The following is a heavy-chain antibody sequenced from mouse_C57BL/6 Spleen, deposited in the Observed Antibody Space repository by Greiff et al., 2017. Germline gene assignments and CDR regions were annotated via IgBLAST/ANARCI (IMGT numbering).Heavy chain of an antibody. J-gene: IGHJ1*03. V-gene: IGHV1-80*01. CDR1: GYAFSSYW. CDR2: IYPGDGDT. CDR3: TRWNHCV. Sequence: VKLMESGAELVKPGASVKISCKASGYAFSSYWMNWVKQRPGKGLEWIGQIYPGDGDTNYNGKFKGKATVTADKSSSTAYMQLSSLTSEDSAVYFCTRWNHCVWGTGATVTVSS.